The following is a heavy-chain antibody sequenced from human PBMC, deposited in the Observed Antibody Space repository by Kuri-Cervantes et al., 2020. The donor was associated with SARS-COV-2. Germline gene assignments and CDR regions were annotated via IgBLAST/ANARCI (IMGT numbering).Heavy chain of an antibody. V-gene: IGHV3-30-3*01. CDR2: ISYDGSNK. CDR3: AKDQDYYDSSGQFDY. D-gene: IGHD3-22*01. J-gene: IGHJ4*02. CDR1: ESTFSSYA. Sequence: GESLKISCAASESTFSSYAMHWVHQAPGKGLEWVGVISYDGSNKDYADSVKGRFTISRDNSNNTLYLQMNSLRAEDTAVYYCAKDQDYYDSSGQFDYWGQGTLVTVSS.